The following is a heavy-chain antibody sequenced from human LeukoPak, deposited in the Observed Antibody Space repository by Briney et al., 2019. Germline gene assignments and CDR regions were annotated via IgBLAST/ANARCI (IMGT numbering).Heavy chain of an antibody. CDR2: VSTNGGGT. CDR1: GFTFSSFA. Sequence: AGGSLRLSCAASGFTFSSFAMSWVRQAPGKGLEWVSVVSTNGGGTYYADSVKGRFTISRDNSKNTVYLQMNSLRAEDTAIYFCAKGATGGHSPAYWGQGTLVTVSS. V-gene: IGHV3-23*01. D-gene: IGHD7-27*01. J-gene: IGHJ4*02. CDR3: AKGATGGHSPAY.